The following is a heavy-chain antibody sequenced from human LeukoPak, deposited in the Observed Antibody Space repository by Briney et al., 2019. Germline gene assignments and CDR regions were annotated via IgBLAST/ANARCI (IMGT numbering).Heavy chain of an antibody. CDR1: GVSVSGYY. CDR2: VYYSGST. J-gene: IGHJ4*02. D-gene: IGHD3-16*01. V-gene: IGHV4-59*02. Sequence: SETLSLTCVVSGVSVSGYYWGWIRQPPGRGLEWIGYVYYSGSTNYNPSFKSRITISVDTSRNQFSLQLSSVTAADTAVYYCARVNHGGIDYWGQGTPVTVSS. CDR3: ARVNHGGIDY.